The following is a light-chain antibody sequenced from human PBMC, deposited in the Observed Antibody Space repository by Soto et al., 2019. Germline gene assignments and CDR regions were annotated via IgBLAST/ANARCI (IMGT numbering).Light chain of an antibody. Sequence: EIVMTQSPATLSVSPGERVILSCRASQSISTNLAWYQYIPGQAPRLLIYAAFTRATGIPARFSGSGSGTDFTLSITSLQSEDYAVYYCHQYNNWPPWTFGQGTKVEIK. J-gene: IGKJ1*01. CDR1: QSISTN. CDR3: HQYNNWPPWT. CDR2: AAF. V-gene: IGKV3-15*01.